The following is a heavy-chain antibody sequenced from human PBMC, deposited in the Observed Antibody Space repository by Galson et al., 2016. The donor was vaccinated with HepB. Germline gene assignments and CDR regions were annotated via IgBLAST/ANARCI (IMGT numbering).Heavy chain of an antibody. CDR3: VRQAASSSALDY. J-gene: IGHJ4*02. CDR2: LNPHSGNS. D-gene: IGHD6-13*01. V-gene: IGHV1-8*01. CDR1: GYMFASYD. Sequence: SVKVSCKASGYMFASYDIHWVRQAPGQGLECMGWLNPHSGNSRYAQKFQGRVTMTRNTPIRTAYMELSSLRSEDTAVYYCVRQAASSSALDYWGQGTLVTVSS.